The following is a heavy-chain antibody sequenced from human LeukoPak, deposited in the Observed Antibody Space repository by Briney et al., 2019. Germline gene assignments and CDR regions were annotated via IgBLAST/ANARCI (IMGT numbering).Heavy chain of an antibody. CDR1: GFTFSSYS. D-gene: IGHD3-10*01. V-gene: IGHV3-48*01. Sequence: GGSLRLSCAASGFTFSSYSMNWVRQAPGKGLEWVSYISSSSSTIYYADSVKGRFTISRDNAKNSLYLQMNSLRAEDTAVYYCARDGYGSGIVGWGQGTLVTVSS. CDR2: ISSSSSTI. J-gene: IGHJ4*02. CDR3: ARDGYGSGIVG.